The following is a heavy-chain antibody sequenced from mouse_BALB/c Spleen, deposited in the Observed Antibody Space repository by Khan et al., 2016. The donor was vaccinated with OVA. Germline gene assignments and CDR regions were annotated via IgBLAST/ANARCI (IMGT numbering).Heavy chain of an antibody. Sequence: QVQLQQSGPELVKPGASVKMSCKASGFTFINYYIHWVKQRPGQGLEWIGWIYPGDGRTKYNEKFKGKTTLTTDKSSSTTYMLLNSLTSEAAAIYFCDISYCGSFWYFDVWGAGTTVTVSS. CDR2: IYPGDGRT. CDR3: DISYCGSFWYFDV. J-gene: IGHJ1*01. V-gene: IGHV1S56*01. D-gene: IGHD1-1*01. CDR1: GFTFINYY.